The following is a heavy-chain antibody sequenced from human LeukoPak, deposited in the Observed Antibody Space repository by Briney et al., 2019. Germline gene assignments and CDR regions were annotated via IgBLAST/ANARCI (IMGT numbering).Heavy chain of an antibody. CDR2: SRNKASSYTT. V-gene: IGHV3-72*01. D-gene: IGHD4-17*01. CDR3: ARLNFGDDY. J-gene: IGHJ4*02. Sequence: PGGSLRLSCAASGFKFSDHYIDWVRQAPGKGLEWVGRSRNKASSYTTEYAASVEGRFTISRDVSESSLYLQMNSLRAEDTAVYYCARLNFGDDYWGQGTLVTVSS. CDR1: GFKFSDHY.